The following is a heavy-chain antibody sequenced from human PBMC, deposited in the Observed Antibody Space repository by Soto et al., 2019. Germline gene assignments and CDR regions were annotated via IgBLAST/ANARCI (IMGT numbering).Heavy chain of an antibody. CDR1: GDSIRDYY. Sequence: QVQLQESGPGLVKTSETLSVTCSVSGDSIRDYYWSWIRQPAGKGLEWIGRMYISGSTNYNPSPKRRVTMSAATSVNHLSLTLRSVTAADTAIYYCARMYNSGFYRLEEDYYFYGMDGWGQGTTGVVSS. J-gene: IGHJ6*02. CDR3: ARMYNSGFYRLEEDYYFYGMDG. CDR2: MYISGST. D-gene: IGHD5-12*01. V-gene: IGHV4-4*07.